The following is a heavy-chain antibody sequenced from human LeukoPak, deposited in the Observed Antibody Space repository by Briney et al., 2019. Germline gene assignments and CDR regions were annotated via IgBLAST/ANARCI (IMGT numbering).Heavy chain of an antibody. CDR3: ARDQALGYCSGGSCHGNFDY. V-gene: IGHV3-30-3*01. Sequence: GGSLRLSCAASGFTFSSYAMHWVRQAPGKGLEWVAVISYDGSNKYYADSVKGRFTISRDNSKNTLYLQMNSLRAEDTAVYYCARDQALGYCSGGSCHGNFDYWGQGTLVTASS. CDR1: GFTFSSYA. CDR2: ISYDGSNK. J-gene: IGHJ4*02. D-gene: IGHD2-15*01.